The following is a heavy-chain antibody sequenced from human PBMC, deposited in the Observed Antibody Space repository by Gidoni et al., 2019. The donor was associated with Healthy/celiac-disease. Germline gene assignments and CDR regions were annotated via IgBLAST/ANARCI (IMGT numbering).Heavy chain of an antibody. V-gene: IGHV3-43*01. Sequence: EVQLVESGGVVVQPGGSLRLSCAASGFTFDDYTMHWFRQAPGKGLEWVSLISWEGGSTYYADSVKGRFTISRDNSKNSLYLQMNSLRTEDTALYYCAKDLGYSSSWYVFDYWGQGTLVTVSS. CDR1: GFTFDDYT. J-gene: IGHJ4*02. D-gene: IGHD6-13*01. CDR3: AKDLGYSSSWYVFDY. CDR2: ISWEGGST.